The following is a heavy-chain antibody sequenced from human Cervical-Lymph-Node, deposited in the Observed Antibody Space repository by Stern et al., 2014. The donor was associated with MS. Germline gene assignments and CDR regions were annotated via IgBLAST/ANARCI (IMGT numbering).Heavy chain of an antibody. CDR1: GITLSSYG. D-gene: IGHD6-6*01. CDR3: ARSVGSSSDYFDY. Sequence: EVQLVESGGGLVQPGGSLRLSCAASGITLSSYGMHWVRQAPGKGLVWVSCISSDGSGTSYVDTVKVRFTISRDNAKNALYLQMNSLRAEDTAAYYCARSVGSSSDYFDYWGQGTLVTVSS. J-gene: IGHJ4*02. CDR2: ISSDGSGT. V-gene: IGHV3-74*02.